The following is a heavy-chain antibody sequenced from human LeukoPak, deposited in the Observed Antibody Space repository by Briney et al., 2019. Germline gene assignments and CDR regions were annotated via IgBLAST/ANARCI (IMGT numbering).Heavy chain of an antibody. CDR3: AKYSGLSYYDSSGYYLWEYYFDY. Sequence: GGSLRLSCAASGFTFSSYAMSWVRQAPGKGLEWVSAISDSGGSTYYADSVKGRFTISRDNSKNTLYLQMNSLRAEDTAVYYCAKYSGLSYYDSSGYYLWEYYFDYWGQGTLVTVSS. CDR2: ISDSGGST. D-gene: IGHD3-22*01. CDR1: GFTFSSYA. V-gene: IGHV3-23*01. J-gene: IGHJ4*02.